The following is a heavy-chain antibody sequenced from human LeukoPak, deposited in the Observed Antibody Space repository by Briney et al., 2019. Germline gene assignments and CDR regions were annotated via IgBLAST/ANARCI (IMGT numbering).Heavy chain of an antibody. D-gene: IGHD6-19*01. Sequence: PSETLSLTCTVSGGSISSYYWSWIRQPPGRGLEGIGYIYTTGSGNYNPSLKSRVTISVDTSKNQFSLKLNSVTAADTAVYYCARLRGSSDWYLGLWGQGTLVTVSS. CDR1: GGSISSYY. V-gene: IGHV4-4*09. CDR2: IYTTGSG. CDR3: ARLRGSSDWYLGL. J-gene: IGHJ4*02.